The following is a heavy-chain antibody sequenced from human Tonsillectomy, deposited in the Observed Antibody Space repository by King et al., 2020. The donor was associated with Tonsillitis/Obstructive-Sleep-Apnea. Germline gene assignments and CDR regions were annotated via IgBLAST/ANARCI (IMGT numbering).Heavy chain of an antibody. CDR2: IWYDGSNK. D-gene: IGHD2-2*02. J-gene: IGHJ4*02. Sequence: VQLVESGGGVVQPGRSLRLSCAASGFTFSSYGMHWVRQAPGKGLEWVAVIWYDGSNKYYADSVKGRFTISRDNSKTTMYLQMNSLRAEDTAVYYCARSREGLLYWDFDYWGQGTLVTVSS. CDR3: ARSREGLLYWDFDY. V-gene: IGHV3-33*01. CDR1: GFTFSSYG.